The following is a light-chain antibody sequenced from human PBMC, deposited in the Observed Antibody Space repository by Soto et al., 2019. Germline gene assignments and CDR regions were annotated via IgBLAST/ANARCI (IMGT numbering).Light chain of an antibody. CDR3: QQCNNWPTYT. CDR2: GAS. Sequence: EIVMTQSPATLSVSPGERATLSCRARQSVSSNLAWYQQKPGQAPRLLIYGASTRATGIPARFSGSGSGTEFTLTISSLQSEDFAIYYCQQCNNWPTYTFGQGTKLEIK. V-gene: IGKV3-15*01. CDR1: QSVSSN. J-gene: IGKJ2*01.